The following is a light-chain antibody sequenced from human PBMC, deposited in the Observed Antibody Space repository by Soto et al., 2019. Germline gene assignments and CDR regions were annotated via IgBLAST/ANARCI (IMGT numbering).Light chain of an antibody. CDR2: AAS. J-gene: IGKJ1*01. CDR1: QGISSY. Sequence: AIRMTQSPSSLSASTGDRVTITCRASQGISSYLAWYQQKPGKAPKLLIYAASTLQSGVPSRFSCSGSGTDFTLTISCLQFEDFATDYCQQYYSYPWTFGQGTRV. CDR3: QQYYSYPWT. V-gene: IGKV1-8*01.